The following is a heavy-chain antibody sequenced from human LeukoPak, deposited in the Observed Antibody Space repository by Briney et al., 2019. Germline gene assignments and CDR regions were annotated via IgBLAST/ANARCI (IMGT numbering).Heavy chain of an antibody. J-gene: IGHJ4*02. CDR1: GGSIRRADYY. D-gene: IGHD6-19*01. CDR2: IYHSGST. CDR3: PRRTSNGWHHYFDS. V-gene: IGHV4-39*07. Sequence: SETLCLTCNVSGGSIRRADYYWGWIRQSPGNGLEWIGSIYHSGSTYYNPSLQSRVTKSVDTSKNQFSLNLSSVTAADTAVYFCPRRTSNGWHHYFDSWGQGTQVTVSS.